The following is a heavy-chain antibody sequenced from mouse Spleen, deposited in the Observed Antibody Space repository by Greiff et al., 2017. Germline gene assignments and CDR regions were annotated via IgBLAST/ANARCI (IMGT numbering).Heavy chain of an antibody. D-gene: IGHD1-1*01. CDR1: GYTFTSYW. CDR2: IYPGNSDT. Sequence: EVQLQQSGTVLARPGASVKMSCKTSGYTFTSYWMHWVKQRPGQGLEWIGAIYPGNSDTSYNQKFKGKAKLTAVTSASTAYMELSSLTNEDSAVYYCTRGNYYGSSYCAMDYWGQGTSVTVSS. V-gene: IGHV1-5*01. J-gene: IGHJ4*01. CDR3: TRGNYYGSSYCAMDY.